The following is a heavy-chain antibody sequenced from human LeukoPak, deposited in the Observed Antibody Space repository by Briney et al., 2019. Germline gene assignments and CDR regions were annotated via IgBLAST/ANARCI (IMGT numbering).Heavy chain of an antibody. CDR3: ARLHYDSSGYPRPYYYYYMDV. CDR1: GSSISSSSYY. D-gene: IGHD3-22*01. CDR2: IYYSGST. Sequence: SETLSLTCTVSGSSISSSSYYWGRIRQPPGKGLEWIGSIYYSGSTYYNPSLKSRVTISVDTSKNQFSLKLSSVTAADTAVYYCARLHYDSSGYPRPYYYYYMDVWGKGTTVTVSS. J-gene: IGHJ6*03. V-gene: IGHV4-39*07.